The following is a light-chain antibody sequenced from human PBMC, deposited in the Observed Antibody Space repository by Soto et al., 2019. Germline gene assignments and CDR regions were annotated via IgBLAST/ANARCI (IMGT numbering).Light chain of an antibody. Sequence: EIVLTQSPGTLSLSPGERATLSCRASQSVSSSYLAWYQQKPGQAPRLLIYGASSRATGIPDGFSGSGSGTDFTLTISRLEPEDLAVYYCQQYGRSRHTVGQGTNREIK. J-gene: IGKJ2*01. CDR2: GAS. CDR3: QQYGRSRHT. CDR1: QSVSSSY. V-gene: IGKV3-20*01.